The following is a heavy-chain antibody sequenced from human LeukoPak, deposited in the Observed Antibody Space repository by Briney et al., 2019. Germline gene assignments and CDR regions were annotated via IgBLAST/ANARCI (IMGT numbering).Heavy chain of an antibody. Sequence: GGSLRLSCGASEFTVSNYWMHWVRQAPGKGLVWVSRINFDGSTNYADSVKGRFTISRDNSKNTLYLQMNSLRAEDTAVYYCARGRNWNYDYWGQGTLVTVSS. CDR1: EFTVSNYW. D-gene: IGHD1-7*01. J-gene: IGHJ4*02. CDR2: INFDGST. V-gene: IGHV3-74*01. CDR3: ARGRNWNYDY.